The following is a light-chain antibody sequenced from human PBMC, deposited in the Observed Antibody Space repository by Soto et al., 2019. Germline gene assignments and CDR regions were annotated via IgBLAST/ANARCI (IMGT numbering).Light chain of an antibody. V-gene: IGLV2-14*01. CDR2: EVS. J-gene: IGLJ1*01. Sequence: QSALTQFASVSGSPGQSITISCTGTSSDVGGYNYVSWYQQHPGKAPKLMIYEVSSRPSGVSNRFSGSKSGNTASLTISGLRAEDEADYYCSSYTSGSAYVFGTGTKLTVL. CDR1: SSDVGGYNY. CDR3: SSYTSGSAYV.